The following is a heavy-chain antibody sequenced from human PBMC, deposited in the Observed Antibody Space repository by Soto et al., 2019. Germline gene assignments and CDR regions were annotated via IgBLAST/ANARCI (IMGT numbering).Heavy chain of an antibody. J-gene: IGHJ4*02. Sequence: QVQLVQSGAEVKKPGSSVKVSCKASGGTFSSYTISWVRQAPGQGLEWMGRIIPILGIANYAQKFQGRVTITADKSTSTAYMELSSLRSEDTAVYYCAKGSSWCKFDYWGQGTLVTVSS. D-gene: IGHD6-13*01. V-gene: IGHV1-69*02. CDR3: AKGSSWCKFDY. CDR2: IIPILGIA. CDR1: GGTFSSYT.